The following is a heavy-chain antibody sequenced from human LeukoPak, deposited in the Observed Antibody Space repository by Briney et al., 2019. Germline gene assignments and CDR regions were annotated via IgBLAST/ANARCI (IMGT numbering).Heavy chain of an antibody. CDR3: TRERGGGFDL. Sequence: PGGSLRLSCAASGFTFSNVWMSWVRQAPGKGLEWVGRATNKANSYTTENAASVKGRFTISRDDSKNSLFLQMNSLKTEDTAIYYCTRERGGGFDLWGQGTLVTVSS. D-gene: IGHD4-23*01. J-gene: IGHJ4*02. CDR1: GFTFSNVW. CDR2: ATNKANSYTT. V-gene: IGHV3-72*01.